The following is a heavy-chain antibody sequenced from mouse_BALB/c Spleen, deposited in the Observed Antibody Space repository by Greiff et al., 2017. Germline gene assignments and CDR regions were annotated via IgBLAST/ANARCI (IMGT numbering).Heavy chain of an antibody. CDR3: ARDIGLRRGYYAMDY. CDR1: GFTFSDYY. J-gene: IGHJ4*01. CDR2: ISDGGSYT. Sequence: EVKLMESGGGLVKPGGSLKLSCAASGFTFSDYYMYWVRQTPEKRLEWVATISDGGSYTYYPDSVKGRFTIARDNAKNNLYLQMSSLKSEDTAMYYCARDIGLRRGYYAMDYWGQGTSVTVSS. V-gene: IGHV5-4*02. D-gene: IGHD2-2*01.